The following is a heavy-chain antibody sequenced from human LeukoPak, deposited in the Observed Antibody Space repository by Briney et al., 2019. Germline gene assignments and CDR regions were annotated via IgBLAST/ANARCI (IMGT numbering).Heavy chain of an antibody. D-gene: IGHD1-1*01. J-gene: IGHJ4*02. Sequence: GGSLRLSCAASGFTVSSNYMSWVRQAPGKGLEWVSVIYSGGSTYYADSVKGRFTISRDNSKNTLYLQMNSLRAEDPAVYYCARLSFACIGNCFDYWGQGTLVTVSS. CDR1: GFTVSSNY. CDR3: ARLSFACIGNCFDY. CDR2: IYSGGST. V-gene: IGHV3-53*01.